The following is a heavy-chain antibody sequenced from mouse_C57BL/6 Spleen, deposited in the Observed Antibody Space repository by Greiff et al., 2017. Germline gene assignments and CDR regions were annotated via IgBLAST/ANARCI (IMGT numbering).Heavy chain of an antibody. CDR3: ARSRDSRYFDV. Sequence: QVQLQQSGAELAKPGASVKLSCKASGYTFTSYWMHWVKQRPGQGLEWIGYINPSSGYTKYNQKFKDKATLTADKSSSTAYMQLSSLTYEDSAVDYCARSRDSRYFDVWGTGTTVTVSS. V-gene: IGHV1-7*01. CDR1: GYTFTSYW. CDR2: INPSSGYT. J-gene: IGHJ1*03.